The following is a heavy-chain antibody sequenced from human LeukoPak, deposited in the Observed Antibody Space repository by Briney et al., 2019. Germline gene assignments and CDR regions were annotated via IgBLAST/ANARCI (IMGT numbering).Heavy chain of an antibody. Sequence: GGALRLSCAASGFTFTSNGMSWVRQAPGKGLEWVAYISNGGCTTYYADSVRGRFTISRDNAKNSMYLQMNSLRDEDMAVYYCARDPSGRASHLDYWGQGTLVTVSS. CDR3: ARDPSGRASHLDY. CDR1: GFTFTSNG. J-gene: IGHJ4*02. D-gene: IGHD3-10*01. V-gene: IGHV3-48*02. CDR2: ISNGGCTT.